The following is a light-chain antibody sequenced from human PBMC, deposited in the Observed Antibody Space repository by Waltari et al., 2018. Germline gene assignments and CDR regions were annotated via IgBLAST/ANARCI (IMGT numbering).Light chain of an antibody. CDR2: VAA. J-gene: IGKJ2*01. CDR3: QQYYSTPPT. CDR1: QGIGNS. Sequence: DIQMTQSPSSLSASIGDRVTITCRASQGIGNSLAWYQQKPGKAPKVLLFVAASLESGVPSRFSGSGSGTDYTLTSSSLQPEDFATYHCQQYYSTPPTFGQGTKLEIK. V-gene: IGKV1-NL1*01.